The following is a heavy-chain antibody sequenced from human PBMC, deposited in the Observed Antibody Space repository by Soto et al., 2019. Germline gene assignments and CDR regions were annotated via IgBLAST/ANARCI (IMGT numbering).Heavy chain of an antibody. CDR3: ASSPEGNNWFDP. J-gene: IGHJ5*02. CDR1: GGTFSSYT. Sequence: ASVKVSCKASGGTFSSYTISWVRQAPGQGLEWMGRIIPILGIANYAQKFQGRVTITADKSTSTAYMELSSLRSEDTAVYYCASSPEGNNWFDPWGQGTLVTVSS. V-gene: IGHV1-69*02. CDR2: IIPILGIA.